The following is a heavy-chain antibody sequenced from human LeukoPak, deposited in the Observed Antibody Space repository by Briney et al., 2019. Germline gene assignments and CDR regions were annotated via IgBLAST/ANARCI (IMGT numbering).Heavy chain of an antibody. V-gene: IGHV3-23*01. CDR3: ATMVRGGMGTFDY. CDR2: ISGSGGST. Sequence: GGSLRLSCAASGFTFSSYAMSWVRQAPGKGLGWVSAISGSGGSTYYADSVKGRFTISRDNSKNTLYLQMNSLRAEDTAVYYCATMVRGGMGTFDYWGQGTLVTVSS. D-gene: IGHD3-10*01. CDR1: GFTFSSYA. J-gene: IGHJ4*02.